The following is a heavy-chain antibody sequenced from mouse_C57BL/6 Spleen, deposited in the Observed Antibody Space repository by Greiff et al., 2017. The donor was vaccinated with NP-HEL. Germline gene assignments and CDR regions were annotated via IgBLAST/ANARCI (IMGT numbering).Heavy chain of an antibody. D-gene: IGHD1-1*01. CDR1: GFTFSSYA. J-gene: IGHJ4*01. V-gene: IGHV5-9-1*02. Sequence: EVKLMESGEGLVKPGGSLKLSCAASGFTFSSYAMSWVRQTPEKRLEWVAYISSGGDYIYYADTVKGRFTISRDNARNTLYLQMSSLKSEGTAMYYCTRGSTVVAPYAMDYWGQGTSVTVSS. CDR3: TRGSTVVAPYAMDY. CDR2: ISSGGDYI.